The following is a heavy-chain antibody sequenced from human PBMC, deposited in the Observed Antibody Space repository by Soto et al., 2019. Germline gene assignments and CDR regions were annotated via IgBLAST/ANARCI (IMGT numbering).Heavy chain of an antibody. V-gene: IGHV3-23*01. J-gene: IGHJ4*02. CDR3: ARSLFMVAPDNEPFDY. D-gene: IGHD5-12*01. CDR2: ISGGGNDR. CDR1: GFPFSSYA. Sequence: GSLRLSCAASGFPFSSYAMSWVRQTPEKGLEWVAAISGGGNDRYYADFVQGRFTLSRDNSRNILYLQMHSLRADVPDMYFCARSLFMVAPDNEPFDYWGQGTKVTVSS.